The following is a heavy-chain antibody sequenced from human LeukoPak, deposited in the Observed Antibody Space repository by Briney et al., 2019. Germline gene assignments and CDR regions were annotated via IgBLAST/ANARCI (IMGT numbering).Heavy chain of an antibody. D-gene: IGHD6-19*01. Sequence: GASVKASCKASGYTFTSYYMHWVRQAPGQGLEWMGIINPSGGSTSYAQKFQGRVTMTRDTSTSTVYTELSSLRSEDTAVYYCARVVAVGDFDYWGQGTLVTVSS. CDR3: ARVVAVGDFDY. CDR1: GYTFTSYY. CDR2: INPSGGST. J-gene: IGHJ4*02. V-gene: IGHV1-46*01.